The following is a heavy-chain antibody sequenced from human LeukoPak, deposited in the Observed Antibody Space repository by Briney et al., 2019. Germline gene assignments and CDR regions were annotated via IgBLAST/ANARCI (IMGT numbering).Heavy chain of an antibody. CDR3: ARAGYSSGWSSFDY. D-gene: IGHD6-19*01. Sequence: PSETLSLTCTVSGGSISSYYWSWIRQPPGKGLEWIGYIYYSGSTNYNPSLKSRVTISVDTSKNQFSLKLSSVTAADTAVYYCARAGYSSGWSSFDYWGQGTLVTVS. J-gene: IGHJ4*02. CDR2: IYYSGST. CDR1: GGSISSYY. V-gene: IGHV4-59*01.